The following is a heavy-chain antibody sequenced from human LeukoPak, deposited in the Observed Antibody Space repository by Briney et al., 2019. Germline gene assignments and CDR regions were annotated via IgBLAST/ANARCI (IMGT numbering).Heavy chain of an antibody. CDR2: IYDSGST. V-gene: IGHV4-59*01. D-gene: IGHD6-13*01. CDR1: GASFSTYY. Sequence: SETLSLTCTVSGASFSTYYWSWIRQPPGKGLEWIGYIYDSGSTNYNPSLKSRATISLDTSKNQFSLRLSSVTAADTAVYYCARGGYGSRWSYFDYWGQGTLVTVSS. J-gene: IGHJ4*02. CDR3: ARGGYGSRWSYFDY.